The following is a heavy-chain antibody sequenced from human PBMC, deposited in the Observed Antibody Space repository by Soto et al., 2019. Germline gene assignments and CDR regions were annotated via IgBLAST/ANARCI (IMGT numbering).Heavy chain of an antibody. D-gene: IGHD2-2*01. CDR1: GGSICSGGYY. Sequence: PSETLSLTCTVSGGSICSGGYYWSWIRQHPGKGLEWIGYIYYSGSTYYSPSLKSRVTISVDTSKNQFSLKLSSVTAADTAVYYCAGGCSTSCYWQGYYYMDVWGKGTTVTVSS. CDR3: AGGCSTSCYWQGYYYMDV. V-gene: IGHV4-31*03. CDR2: IYYSGST. J-gene: IGHJ6*03.